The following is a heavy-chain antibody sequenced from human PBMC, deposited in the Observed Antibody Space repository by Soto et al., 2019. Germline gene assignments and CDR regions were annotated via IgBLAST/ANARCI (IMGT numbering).Heavy chain of an antibody. CDR2: IVVGSGNT. J-gene: IGHJ6*02. V-gene: IGHV1-58*01. Sequence: GASVKVSCKASGFTFTSSAVQWVRQARGQRLEWIGWIVVGSGNTNYAQKFQERVTITRDMSTSTAYMELSSLRSEDTAVYYCAAPLRKGGYYSGMDVWGQGTTVTVSS. CDR1: GFTFTSSA. D-gene: IGHD4-17*01. CDR3: AAPLRKGGYYSGMDV.